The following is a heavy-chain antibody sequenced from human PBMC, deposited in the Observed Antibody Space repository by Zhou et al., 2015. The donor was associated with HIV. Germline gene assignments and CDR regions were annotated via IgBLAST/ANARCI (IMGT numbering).Heavy chain of an antibody. CDR2: IIPIFDTA. CDR3: AREGVGATTSGSVPGPVTVPGNFPYF. Sequence: QVQLVQSGAEVKKPGSSVKVSCKASGGTFSSDGISWVRQAPGQGLEWMGGIIPIFDTAAYAQKFQGRVTFTADRSTTTAYMELRRLRSEDTAMYYCAREGVGATTSGSVPGPVTVPGNFPYF. J-gene: IGHJ2*01. CDR1: GGTFSSDG. V-gene: IGHV1-69*06. D-gene: IGHD4-17*01.